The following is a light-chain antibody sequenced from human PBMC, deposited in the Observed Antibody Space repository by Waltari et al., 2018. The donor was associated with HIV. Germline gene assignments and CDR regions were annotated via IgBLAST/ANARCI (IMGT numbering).Light chain of an antibody. CDR2: WAS. J-gene: IGKJ4*01. CDR1: QSVLYSSNNKNY. CDR3: QQYYSTPLT. Sequence: IVRTQSPDSLAVSLGERATINCKYSQSVLYSSNNKNYLAWYQQKPGQPPKLLIYWASTRESGVPDRFSGSGSGTDFTLTISSLQAEDVAVYYCQQYYSTPLTFGGGTKVEIK. V-gene: IGKV4-1*01.